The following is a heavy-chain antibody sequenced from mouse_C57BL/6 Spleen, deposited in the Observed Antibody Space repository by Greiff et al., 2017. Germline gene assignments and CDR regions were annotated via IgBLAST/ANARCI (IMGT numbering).Heavy chain of an antibody. CDR2: IYPRSGNT. D-gene: IGHD2-4*01. CDR1: GYTFTSYG. CDR3: ARDYDGPYFDY. J-gene: IGHJ2*01. V-gene: IGHV1-81*01. Sequence: VQLQESGAELARPGASVKLSCKASGYTFTSYGISWVKQRTGQGLEWIGEIYPRSGNTYYNEKFKGKATLTADKSSSTAYMELRSLTSEDSAVYFCARDYDGPYFDYWGQGTTLTVSS.